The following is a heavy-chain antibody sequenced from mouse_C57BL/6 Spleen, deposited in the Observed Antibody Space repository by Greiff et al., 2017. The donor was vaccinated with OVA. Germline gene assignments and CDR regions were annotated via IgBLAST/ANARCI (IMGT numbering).Heavy chain of an antibody. D-gene: IGHD3-2*02. J-gene: IGHJ2*01. Sequence: QVQLQQPGAELVKPGASVKLSCKASGYTFTSYWMHWVKQRPGRGLEWIGRIVPNSGGTKYNEKFKSKATLTVDKPSSTAYMQLSSLTSEDSAVYYCAREATPDYFDYWGQGTTLTVSS. CDR2: IVPNSGGT. CDR3: AREATPDYFDY. V-gene: IGHV1-72*01. CDR1: GYTFTSYW.